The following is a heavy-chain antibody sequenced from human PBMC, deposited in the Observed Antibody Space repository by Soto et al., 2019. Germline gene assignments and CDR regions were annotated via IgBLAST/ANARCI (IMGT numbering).Heavy chain of an antibody. CDR2: ISVYNGNT. D-gene: IGHD4-17*01. V-gene: IGHV1-18*01. J-gene: IGHJ4*02. CDR3: ARGDKYGDYFLIDY. CDR1: GYTFTNYG. Sequence: QVQLVQSGPEVKKPGASVKVSCKASGYTFTNYGISWVRQAPGQGLEWMGWISVYNGNTNYAQKLQGRVTMTTDTSPSTAYMEQRRLRSDDTAVYYCARGDKYGDYFLIDYWGQGALVTVSS.